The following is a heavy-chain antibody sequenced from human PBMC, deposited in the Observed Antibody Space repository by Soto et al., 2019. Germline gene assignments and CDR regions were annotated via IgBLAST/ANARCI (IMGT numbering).Heavy chain of an antibody. Sequence: GESLKISCKGSGYSFTSYWIGWVRQMPGKGLEWMGIIYPGDSDTRYSPSFQGQVTISADKSISTAYLQWSSLKASDTAMYYCARQGRDYSSSWFFDYWGQGTLVTVSS. CDR1: GYSFTSYW. J-gene: IGHJ4*02. CDR2: IYPGDSDT. D-gene: IGHD6-13*01. CDR3: ARQGRDYSSSWFFDY. V-gene: IGHV5-51*01.